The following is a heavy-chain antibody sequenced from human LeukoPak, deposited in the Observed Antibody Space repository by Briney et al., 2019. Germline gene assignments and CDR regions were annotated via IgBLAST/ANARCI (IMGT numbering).Heavy chain of an antibody. J-gene: IGHJ4*02. Sequence: PGQSLRLSCAASGFTFSSYAMSWVRRAPGKGLEWVSGITASGDTTHHVDSVKGRFTISRDNSKNTLFLQMNSLRVEDTALYYCARAYGTNGYFQLPIDYWGQGALVTVSS. CDR2: ITASGDTT. V-gene: IGHV3-23*01. D-gene: IGHD2-8*01. CDR3: ARAYGTNGYFQLPIDY. CDR1: GFTFSSYA.